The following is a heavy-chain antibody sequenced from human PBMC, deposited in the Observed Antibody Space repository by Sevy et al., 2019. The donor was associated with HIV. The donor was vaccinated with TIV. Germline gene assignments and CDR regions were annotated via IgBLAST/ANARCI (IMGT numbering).Heavy chain of an antibody. V-gene: IGHV4-61*01. D-gene: IGHD3-22*01. J-gene: IGHJ4*02. CDR2: VSYSGRT. Sequence: KQSQTLSLTCNFSVASVSSGKYYWTWIRQPPGKDLEWIGHVSYSGRTNYNPSLKSRVTISEDTSKNQFSLSLNSVTAADTATYYCGREIYFYENCGFYYLDSWGLGILVTVSS. CDR3: GREIYFYENCGFYYLDS. CDR1: VASVSSGKYY.